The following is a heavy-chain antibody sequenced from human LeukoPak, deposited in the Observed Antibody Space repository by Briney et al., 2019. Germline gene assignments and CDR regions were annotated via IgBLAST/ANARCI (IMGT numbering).Heavy chain of an antibody. CDR3: ARVRAVVGAIAEYNWFDP. J-gene: IGHJ5*02. V-gene: IGHV4-31*03. D-gene: IGHD1-26*01. CDR1: GGSISSGGYY. CDR2: IYYSGTT. Sequence: SQTLSLTCTVSGGSISSGGYYWSWIRQHPGKGLEWIGYIYYSGTTYYNPSLKSRVTISVDTYKNQFSLKLSSVTAADTAVYYCARVRAVVGAIAEYNWFDPWGQGTLVTVSS.